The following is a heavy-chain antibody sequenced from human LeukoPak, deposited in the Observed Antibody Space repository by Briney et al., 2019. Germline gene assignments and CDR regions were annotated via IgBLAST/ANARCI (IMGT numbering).Heavy chain of an antibody. CDR3: ASPSEDIGYGSSGFSYYYYYGMDV. Sequence: ASVKVSCKASGYTFTSYYMHWVRQAPGQGLEWMGIINPNGGSTSYAQKFQGRVTMTRDTSTSTVYMELSSLRSEDTAVYYCASPSEDIGYGSSGFSYYYYYGMDVWGQGTTVTVSS. D-gene: IGHD2-15*01. CDR1: GYTFTSYY. J-gene: IGHJ6*02. V-gene: IGHV1-46*01. CDR2: INPNGGST.